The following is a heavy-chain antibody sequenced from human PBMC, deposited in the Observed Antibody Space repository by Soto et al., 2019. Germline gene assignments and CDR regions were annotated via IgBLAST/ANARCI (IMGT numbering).Heavy chain of an antibody. D-gene: IGHD5-18*01. CDR1: GGSFSGYY. Sequence: SETLSLTCAVYGGSFSGYYWSWIRQPPGKGLEWIGEINHSGSTNYNPSLKSRVTISVDTSKNQFSLKLSSVTAADTAVYYCARGSTWIQLWKNAFDIWGKGTMVTVSS. V-gene: IGHV4-34*01. CDR2: INHSGST. J-gene: IGHJ3*02. CDR3: ARGSTWIQLWKNAFDI.